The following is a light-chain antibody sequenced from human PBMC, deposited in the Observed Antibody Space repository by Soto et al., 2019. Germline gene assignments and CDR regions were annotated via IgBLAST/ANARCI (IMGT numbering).Light chain of an antibody. J-gene: IGKJ1*01. CDR2: GAS. Sequence: EIVMTQSPDTLSLSPGERATLSCRASQSVSDNLAWYQQRPGQGPRLLIYGASTRATGIPARFSGSGSGTEFTLTISSLQSEDFAVYYCQQYKNWPHTFGQGTKVDIK. CDR3: QQYKNWPHT. V-gene: IGKV3-15*01. CDR1: QSVSDN.